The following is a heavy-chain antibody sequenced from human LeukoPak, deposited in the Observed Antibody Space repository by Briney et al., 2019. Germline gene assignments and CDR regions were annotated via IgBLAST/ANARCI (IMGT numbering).Heavy chain of an antibody. CDR1: GYTFTGYY. Sequence: SCKASGYTFTGYYMHWVRQAPGKGLEWVAVISYDGSNKYYADSVKGRFTISRDNSKNTLYLQMNSLRAEDTAVYYCARGYIGRASAWFDPWGQGTLVTVSS. CDR2: ISYDGSNK. CDR3: ARGYIGRASAWFDP. D-gene: IGHD5-18*01. V-gene: IGHV3-30-3*01. J-gene: IGHJ5*02.